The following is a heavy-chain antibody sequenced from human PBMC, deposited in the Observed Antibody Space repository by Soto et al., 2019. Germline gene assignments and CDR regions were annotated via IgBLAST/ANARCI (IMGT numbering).Heavy chain of an antibody. CDR1: GGSISSGGYY. D-gene: IGHD4-4*01. CDR3: ARVGNYANWFDP. V-gene: IGHV4-31*03. J-gene: IGHJ5*02. CDR2: IYYSGST. Sequence: PSETLSLTCTVSGGSISSGGYYWSWIRQHPGKGLEWIGYIYYSGSTYYNPSLKSRVTISVDTSKNQFSLKLSSVTAADTAVYYCARVGNYANWFDPWGQGTLVTVSS.